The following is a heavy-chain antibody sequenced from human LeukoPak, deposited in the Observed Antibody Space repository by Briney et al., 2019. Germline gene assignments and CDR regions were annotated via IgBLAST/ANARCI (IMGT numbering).Heavy chain of an antibody. Sequence: SQTLSLTCTVSGGSISSGDYYWSWIRQPPGKGLEWIGYIYYSGSTYYNPSLKSRVTISVDTSKNQFSLKLGSVTAADTAVYYCAREGSGGELDYWGQGTLVTVSS. J-gene: IGHJ4*02. CDR2: IYYSGST. V-gene: IGHV4-30-4*01. CDR3: AREGSGGELDY. D-gene: IGHD6-25*01. CDR1: GGSISSGDYY.